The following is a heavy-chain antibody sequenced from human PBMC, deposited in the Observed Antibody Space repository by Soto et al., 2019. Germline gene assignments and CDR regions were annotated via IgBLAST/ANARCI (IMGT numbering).Heavy chain of an antibody. CDR2: IYHSGST. CDR1: GGSVSDGSYY. J-gene: IGHJ5*02. CDR3: AGYNWNYYFDP. D-gene: IGHD1-7*01. Sequence: PSETLSLTCTVSGGSVSDGSYYWAWLRQPPGKGREGIVHIYHSGSTIYNPALKSRVTISIDTSKSQFSLTLNSMTAADTAVYYCAGYNWNYYFDPWGQGTLVTVSS. V-gene: IGHV4-61*01.